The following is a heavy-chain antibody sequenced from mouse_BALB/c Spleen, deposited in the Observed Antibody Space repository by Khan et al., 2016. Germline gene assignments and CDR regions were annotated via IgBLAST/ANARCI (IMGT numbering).Heavy chain of an antibody. Sequence: QVQLKQSGAELVRPGSSVKISCKASGYAFSSYWMHWVKQRPGQGLEWIGQIYPGDGDTNYNGKFKGKATLTVDKSSSTAYMQLSRLTSEDAAVYFCVRDGEGDYWGQGTSLTVSS. CDR1: GYAFSSYW. J-gene: IGHJ2*03. CDR2: IYPGDGDT. V-gene: IGHV1-80*01. CDR3: VRDGEGDY.